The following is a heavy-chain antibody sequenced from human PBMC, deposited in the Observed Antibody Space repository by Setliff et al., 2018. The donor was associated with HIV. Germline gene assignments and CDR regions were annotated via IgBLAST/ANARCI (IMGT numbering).Heavy chain of an antibody. CDR1: GYTFTNYY. J-gene: IGHJ3*02. D-gene: IGHD2-15*01. CDR3: ARSDCSSVRCYLGHAFEI. V-gene: IGHV1-18*04. Sequence: ASVKVSCKASGYTFTNYYIHWVRQAPGQGLERMGWISAYNGNTNYAQKLQGRVTMTTDTSTSTAYMELNSLRSDDTAIYYCARSDCSSVRCYLGHAFEIWGQGTMVTVSS. CDR2: ISAYNGNT.